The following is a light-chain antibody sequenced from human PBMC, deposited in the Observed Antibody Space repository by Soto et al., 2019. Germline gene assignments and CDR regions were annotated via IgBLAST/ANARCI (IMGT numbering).Light chain of an antibody. Sequence: EIVLTQSPGILSLSPGERATLACRASQSISSDHLAWYQQRPGQSPRLLIYDASNRATGIPDRFSGSGSGTDFTLTISRVEPEDFAVYYCQQYVSLPITFGQGTRLEIK. J-gene: IGKJ5*01. V-gene: IGKV3-20*01. CDR1: QSISSDH. CDR2: DAS. CDR3: QQYVSLPIT.